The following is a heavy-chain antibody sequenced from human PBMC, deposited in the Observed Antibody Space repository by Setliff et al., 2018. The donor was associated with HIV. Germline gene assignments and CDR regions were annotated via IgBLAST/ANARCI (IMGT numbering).Heavy chain of an antibody. Sequence: SVKVSCKASGGTFSRYAISWLRQAPGQGLEWMGGIVPIIDITNYVEKLQGRVTITADKSTSTIYMDLSSLRSEDTALYFCASHPGSSIEKPYFDTWGQGTLVTVSS. CDR3: ASHPGSSIEKPYFDT. D-gene: IGHD2-2*01. CDR2: IVPIIDIT. V-gene: IGHV1-69*10. J-gene: IGHJ4*02. CDR1: GGTFSRYA.